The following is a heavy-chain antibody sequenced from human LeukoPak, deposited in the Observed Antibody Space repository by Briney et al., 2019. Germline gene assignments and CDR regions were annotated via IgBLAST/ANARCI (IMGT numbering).Heavy chain of an antibody. CDR1: GFTFSSYG. V-gene: IGHV3-30*02. CDR3: ARTVPYNWNSKFRYFDY. J-gene: IGHJ4*01. Sequence: PGGSLRLSCAASGFTFSSYGMHWVRQAPGKGLEWVAFIRYDGSNKYYADSVKGRFTISRDNSKNTLYLQMNSLRAEDTAVYYCARTVPYNWNSKFRYFDYWGHGTLVTGSS. CDR2: IRYDGSNK. D-gene: IGHD1-20*01.